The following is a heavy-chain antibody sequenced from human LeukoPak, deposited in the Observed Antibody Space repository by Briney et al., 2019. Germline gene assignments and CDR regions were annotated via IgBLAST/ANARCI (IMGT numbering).Heavy chain of an antibody. CDR1: GYSISSGYY. Sequence: SETLSLTCTVSGYSISSGYYWGWIRQPSGKGLEWIGNIYHSGTTYYNPSLKSRVTISVDTSKNQFSLKLSSVTAADTALYYCARGYYSGGSYYHFDYWGRGILVTVSS. CDR2: IYHSGTT. J-gene: IGHJ4*02. D-gene: IGHD2-15*01. CDR3: ARGYYSGGSYYHFDY. V-gene: IGHV4-38-2*02.